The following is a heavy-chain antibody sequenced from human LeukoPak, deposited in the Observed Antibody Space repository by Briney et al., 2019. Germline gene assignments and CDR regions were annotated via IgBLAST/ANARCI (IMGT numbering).Heavy chain of an antibody. CDR3: ARLDIVVVPAATYFDYYYGMDV. CDR2: IIPIFGTA. J-gene: IGHJ6*02. D-gene: IGHD2-2*03. Sequence: ASVKVPCKASGGTFSSYAISWVRQAPGQGLEWMGGIIPIFGTANYAQKFQGRVTITADESTSTAYMELSSLRSEDTAVYYCARLDIVVVPAATYFDYYYGMDVWGQGTTVTVSS. CDR1: GGTFSSYA. V-gene: IGHV1-69*01.